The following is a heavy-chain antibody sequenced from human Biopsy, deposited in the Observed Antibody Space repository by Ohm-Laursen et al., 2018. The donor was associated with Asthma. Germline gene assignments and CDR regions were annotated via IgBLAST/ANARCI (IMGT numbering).Heavy chain of an antibody. V-gene: IGHV3-9*01. CDR3: AKSADYYDSTDYLDF. Sequence: SLRLSCSASGFSFDDCAMHGVRQAPGKGLEWVSSISWNSGNIDYAVSVKGRFTISRDNAKNSLYLQMQSLRPEDTAFYYCAKSADYYDSTDYLDFWGRGTLVTVSS. CDR2: ISWNSGNI. J-gene: IGHJ4*01. CDR1: GFSFDDCA. D-gene: IGHD3-22*01.